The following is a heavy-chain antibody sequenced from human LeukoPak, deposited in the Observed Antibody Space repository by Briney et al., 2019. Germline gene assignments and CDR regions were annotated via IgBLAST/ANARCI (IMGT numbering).Heavy chain of an antibody. J-gene: IGHJ3*02. Sequence: GRSLRLSCAASGFSFSSYAMAWVRQAPGKGLEWVSTVSGSGDITYYADSVKGRFTISRDNSKNTLDLQMNSLRAEDTAVYYCAKGLREYDSSGYHPDDGFDIWGQGTMVTVSS. CDR3: AKGLREYDSSGYHPDDGFDI. CDR2: VSGSGDIT. V-gene: IGHV3-23*01. D-gene: IGHD3-22*01. CDR1: GFSFSSYA.